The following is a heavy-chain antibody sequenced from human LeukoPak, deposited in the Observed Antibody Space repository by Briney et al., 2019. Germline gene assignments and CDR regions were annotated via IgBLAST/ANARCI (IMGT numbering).Heavy chain of an antibody. CDR3: VRDRGSGSSQTHEFFEH. D-gene: IGHD1-26*01. V-gene: IGHV3-7*01. CDR2: IREDGGDI. J-gene: IGHJ1*01. Sequence: GGSLRLPCAASGFTFTNYWMSWVRQAPGKGPEWVAMIREDGGDIYYVGSVKGRFTISRDNAKNSLFLQMNSLRAEDTAVYYCVRDRGSGSSQTHEFFEHWGQGTLVTVSS. CDR1: GFTFTNYW.